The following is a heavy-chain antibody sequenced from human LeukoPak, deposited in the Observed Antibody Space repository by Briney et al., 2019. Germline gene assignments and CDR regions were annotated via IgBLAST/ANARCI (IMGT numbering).Heavy chain of an antibody. D-gene: IGHD1-1*01. CDR1: GFTFSSFW. CDR3: AREWKKTGAFDY. V-gene: IGHV3-74*01. CDR2: INTDGSST. Sequence: GGSLRLSCAASGFTFSSFWMHWVRQAPEKGLVWVSFINTDGSSTTYADSVKGRFTVSRDNAKNTLYLQMSGLRAEDTAVYYCAREWKKTGAFDYWGQGTLVTVSS. J-gene: IGHJ4*02.